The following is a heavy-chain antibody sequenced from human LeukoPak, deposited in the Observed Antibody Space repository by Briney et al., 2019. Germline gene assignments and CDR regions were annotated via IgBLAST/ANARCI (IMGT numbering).Heavy chain of an antibody. Sequence: PSETLSLTCTVSGGPISSNRHYWAWIRQPPGKGLGWIGNIYYRGSVAYNPSFRSRVAMSIDTSRNQFSLRLNSVTAADTAVFYCARLSNTGSFDFDYRGQGILVTVSS. CDR1: GGPISSNRHY. V-gene: IGHV4-39*01. D-gene: IGHD1-26*01. CDR2: IYYRGSV. CDR3: ARLSNTGSFDFDY. J-gene: IGHJ4*02.